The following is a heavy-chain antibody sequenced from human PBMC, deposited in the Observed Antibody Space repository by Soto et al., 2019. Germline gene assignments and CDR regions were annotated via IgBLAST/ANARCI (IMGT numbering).Heavy chain of an antibody. Sequence: QVQLVQSGAEVKKPGSSVTVSCKASGGNFSNSGIXXXXQXXXQGLEWMGGIVPLFGTTNYAHKFRGRVTFTADESTSTAYMEVXSXXXXDXXXXXXXXXXXXXXXXXFDPWGQGTLVTVST. CDR3: XXXXXXXXXXXFDP. J-gene: IGHJ5*02. V-gene: IGHV1-69*01. CDR1: GGNFSNSG. CDR2: IVPLFGTT.